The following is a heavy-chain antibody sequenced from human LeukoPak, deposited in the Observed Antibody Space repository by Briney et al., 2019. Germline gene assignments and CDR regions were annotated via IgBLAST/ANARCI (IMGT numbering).Heavy chain of an antibody. V-gene: IGHV1-58*01. J-gene: IGHJ5*02. CDR1: GFTFTSSA. D-gene: IGHD3-9*01. CDR2: IVVGSGNT. CDR3: ACGGDHYDILTGQNWFDP. Sequence: EASVKVSCKASGFTFTSSAVQWVRQARGQRLEWIGWIVVGSGNTNYAQKFQERVTITRDMSTSTAYMELSSLRSEDTAVYYCACGGDHYDILTGQNWFDPWGRGTLVTVSS.